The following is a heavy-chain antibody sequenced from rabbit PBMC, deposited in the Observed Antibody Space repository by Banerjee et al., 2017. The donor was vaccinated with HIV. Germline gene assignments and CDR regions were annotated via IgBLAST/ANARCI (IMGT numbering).Heavy chain of an antibody. CDR1: GFSLSSSYW. CDR3: ARSYTYAGYADTGFAL. J-gene: IGHJ4*01. V-gene: IGHV1S45*01. Sequence: QEQLEESGGDLVKPEGSLTLTCTASGFSLSSSYWICWVRQAPGKGPEWIACIDAGSTGNTYYVSWAKGRFTISRTSSTTVTLQMTSLTAADTATYFCARSYTYAGYADTGFALWGQGTLVTVS. D-gene: IGHD7-1*01. CDR2: IDAGSTGNT.